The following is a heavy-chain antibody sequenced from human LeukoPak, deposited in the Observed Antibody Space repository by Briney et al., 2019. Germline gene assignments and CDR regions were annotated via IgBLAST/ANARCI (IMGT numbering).Heavy chain of an antibody. CDR3: ARDPGIAAAGTNNWFDP. J-gene: IGHJ5*02. V-gene: IGHV3-21*01. CDR2: ISSSSSYI. Sequence: GGSLRLSCAASGFTFSSYSMSWVRQAPGKGLEWVSSISSSSSYIYYADSVKGRFTISRDNAKNSLYLQMNSLRAEDTAVYYCARDPGIAAAGTNNWFDPWGQGTLVTVSS. CDR1: GFTFSSYS. D-gene: IGHD6-13*01.